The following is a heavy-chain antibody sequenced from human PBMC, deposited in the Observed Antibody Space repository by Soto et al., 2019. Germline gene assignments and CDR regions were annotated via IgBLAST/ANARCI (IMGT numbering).Heavy chain of an antibody. Sequence: EVQLMESGGGLVQPGGSLRLSCEASGFTRSYYWMSWVRQAPGKGLEWVANIKEDGSEKYYVDSVKGRFTISRDNAQNSVFLQMNSLRVEDTAIYYCARDCSGGSCQYWGQGTLVTVSS. V-gene: IGHV3-7*01. CDR3: ARDCSGGSCQY. CDR2: IKEDGSEK. J-gene: IGHJ4*02. CDR1: GFTRSYYW. D-gene: IGHD2-15*01.